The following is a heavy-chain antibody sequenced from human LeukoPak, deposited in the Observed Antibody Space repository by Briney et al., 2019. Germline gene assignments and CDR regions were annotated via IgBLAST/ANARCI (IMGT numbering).Heavy chain of an antibody. Sequence: PSETLSLTCAVYGGSFSGYYWSWIRQPPGRGLEWIGEINHSGSTNYNPSLKSRVTISVDTSKNQFSLKLSSVTAADTAVYYCARGPFPDRRWLQLTYWGQGTLVTVSS. V-gene: IGHV4-34*01. CDR3: ARGPFPDRRWLQLTY. CDR2: INHSGST. J-gene: IGHJ4*02. CDR1: GGSFSGYY. D-gene: IGHD5-24*01.